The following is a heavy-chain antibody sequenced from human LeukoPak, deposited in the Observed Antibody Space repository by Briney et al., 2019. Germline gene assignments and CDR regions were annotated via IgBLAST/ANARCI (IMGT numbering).Heavy chain of an antibody. CDR2: INPNSGGT. V-gene: IGHV1-2*06. J-gene: IGHJ5*02. CDR3: ARDRAHYDTLRLRFDP. Sequence: ASVKVSCKASGYTFTGYYMHWVRQAPGQGLEWMGRINPNSGGTNYAQKFQGRVTMTRDTSISTAYMELSRLRSDDTAVYYCARDRAHYDTLRLRFDPWGQGTLVTVSS. D-gene: IGHD3-9*01. CDR1: GYTFTGYY.